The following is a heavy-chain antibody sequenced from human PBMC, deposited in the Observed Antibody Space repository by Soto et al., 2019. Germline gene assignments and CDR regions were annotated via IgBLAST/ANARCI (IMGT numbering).Heavy chain of an antibody. CDR1: GGSISSGDYY. D-gene: IGHD3-10*01. CDR3: ARGVTMVRGVIIPWFDP. J-gene: IGHJ5*02. Sequence: PSETLSLTCTVSGGSISSGDYYWSWIRQPPGKGLEWIGYIYYSGSTYYNPSLKSRVTISVDTSKNQFSLKLSSVTAADTAVYYCARGVTMVRGVIIPWFDPWGQGTLVTVS. V-gene: IGHV4-30-4*01. CDR2: IYYSGST.